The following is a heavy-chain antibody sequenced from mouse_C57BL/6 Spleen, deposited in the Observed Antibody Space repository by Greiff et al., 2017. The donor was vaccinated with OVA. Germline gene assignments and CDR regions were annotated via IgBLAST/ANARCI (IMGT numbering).Heavy chain of an antibody. J-gene: IGHJ3*01. Sequence: EVKLVESGGGLVQPGGSLSLSCAASGFTFTDYYMSWVRQPPGKALEWLGFIRNKANGYTTEYSASVKGRFTISRDNSQSILYLQMNALRAEDSATYYCASPPYYDYGAWFAYWGQGTLVTVSA. D-gene: IGHD2-4*01. CDR3: ASPPYYDYGAWFAY. CDR1: GFTFTDYY. CDR2: IRNKANGYTT. V-gene: IGHV7-3*01.